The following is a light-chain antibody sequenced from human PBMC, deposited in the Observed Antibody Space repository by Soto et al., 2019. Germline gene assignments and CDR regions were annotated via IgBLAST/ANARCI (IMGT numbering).Light chain of an antibody. CDR2: EVS. J-gene: IGLJ1*01. CDR1: NSDVGGHNY. CDR3: SSFSSTSTLYV. Sequence: QSALTQPASVSGSPGQSITISCTGTNSDVGGHNYVSWYQHHPGKAPKLMIYEVSNRPSGVSNRFSGSKSGNTASLTISGLQAEHEADYHCSSFSSTSTLYVFGTGTKLTVL. V-gene: IGLV2-14*01.